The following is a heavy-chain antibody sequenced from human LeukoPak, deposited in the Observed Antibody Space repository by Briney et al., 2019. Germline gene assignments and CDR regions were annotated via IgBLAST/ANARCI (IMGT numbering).Heavy chain of an antibody. D-gene: IGHD6-13*01. Sequence: GGSLRFSVSAYGITFISNGMGWVGPAPGKGLEGGSSISSAGGTSYYADSVKGRFTISRDNSKNTQYLQMNSLRAEDTAVYYCAKVWEIIAAADLLTFDYWGQGTLVTVSS. CDR1: GITFISNG. CDR2: ISSAGGTS. CDR3: AKVWEIIAAADLLTFDY. V-gene: IGHV3-23*01. J-gene: IGHJ4*02.